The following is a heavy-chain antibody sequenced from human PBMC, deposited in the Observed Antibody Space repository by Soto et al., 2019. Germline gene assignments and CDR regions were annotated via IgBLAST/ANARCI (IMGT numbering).Heavy chain of an antibody. CDR3: ARQVQMLWAYFDY. J-gene: IGHJ4*02. D-gene: IGHD3-16*01. CDR2: IIPILGSP. Sequence: QVQLVQSGAEVKKPGSSVKVSCKASGGPFSSFALNWVRQAPGEGLEWMGVIIPILGSPNYPQTFQGRVTITADESTSTVYLDLSSLKSEDTAVYYCARQVQMLWAYFDYWGQGTLVTVSS. CDR1: GGPFSSFA. V-gene: IGHV1-69*01.